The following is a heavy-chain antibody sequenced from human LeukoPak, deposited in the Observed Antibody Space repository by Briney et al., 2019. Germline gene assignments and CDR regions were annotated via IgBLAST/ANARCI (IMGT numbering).Heavy chain of an antibody. J-gene: IGHJ4*02. CDR1: GYRFSSYW. CDR2: IYPGDSDT. CDR3: ARRDGYDSTTFDY. V-gene: IGHV5-51*01. Sequence: GESLKISCKGSGYRFSSYWIGWVRQMPGKGLEWMGVIYPGDSDTRYSPSFQGQVTISADKSISTAYLQWGILKASDTAMYYCARRDGYDSTTFDYWGQGTLVTVSS. D-gene: IGHD5-24*01.